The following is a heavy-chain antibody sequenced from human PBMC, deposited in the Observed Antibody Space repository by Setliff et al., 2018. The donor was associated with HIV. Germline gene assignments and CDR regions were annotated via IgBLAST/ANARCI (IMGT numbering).Heavy chain of an antibody. D-gene: IGHD6-19*01. V-gene: IGHV4-38-2*01. Sequence: SETLSLTCVVSGYSISSGYYCAWIRQPPGKGLEWIGSIYHTGDTYYNPSLKSRGTMSVDTAQNRFSLNLRTVTAADTALYCCASGLAVAGYCDYWGQGARVTVSS. CDR1: GYSISSGYY. CDR2: IYHTGDT. CDR3: ASGLAVAGYCDY. J-gene: IGHJ4*02.